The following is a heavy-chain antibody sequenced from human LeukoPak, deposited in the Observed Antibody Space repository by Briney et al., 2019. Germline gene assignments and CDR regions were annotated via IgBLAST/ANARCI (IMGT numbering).Heavy chain of an antibody. Sequence: SETLSLTCTVSGGSISSGGYYWSWIRQPPGKGLEWIGYIYHSGSTYYNPSLKSRVTISVDRSKNQFSLKLSSVTAADTAVYYCARGNRVGSLNWFDPWGQGTLVTVSS. CDR2: IYHSGST. J-gene: IGHJ5*02. CDR1: GGSISSGGYY. CDR3: ARGNRVGSLNWFDP. D-gene: IGHD1-14*01. V-gene: IGHV4-30-2*01.